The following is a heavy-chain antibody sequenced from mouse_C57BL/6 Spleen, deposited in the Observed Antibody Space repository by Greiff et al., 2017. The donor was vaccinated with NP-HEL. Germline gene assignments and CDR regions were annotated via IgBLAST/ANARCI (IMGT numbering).Heavy chain of an antibody. V-gene: IGHV5-17*01. CDR2: ISSGSSTI. CDR1: GFTFSDYG. CDR3: ARPDYGNYLYFDV. Sequence: EVKVEESGGGLVKPGGSLKLSCAASGFTFSDYGMHWVRQAPEKGLEWVAYISSGSSTIYYADTVKGRFTISRDNAKNTLFLQMTSLRSEDTAMYYCARPDYGNYLYFDVWGTGTTVTVSS. J-gene: IGHJ1*03. D-gene: IGHD2-1*01.